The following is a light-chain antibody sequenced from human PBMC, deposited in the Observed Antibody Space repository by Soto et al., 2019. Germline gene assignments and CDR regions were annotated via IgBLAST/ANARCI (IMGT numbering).Light chain of an antibody. J-gene: IGLJ1*01. Sequence: QSVLTQPASVSGSPGQSITISCTGTSSVVGGYNYVSWYQQHPGKAPKLMIYDVSNRPSGVSNRFSGSKSGNTASLTISGLQAEDEADYYCSSYTSSSTPPFGTGTKVTVL. CDR3: SSYTSSSTPP. V-gene: IGLV2-14*01. CDR1: SSVVGGYNY. CDR2: DVS.